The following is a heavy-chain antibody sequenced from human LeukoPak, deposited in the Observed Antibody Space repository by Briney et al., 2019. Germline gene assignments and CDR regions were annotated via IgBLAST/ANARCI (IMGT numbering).Heavy chain of an antibody. CDR1: GFTFSSYG. D-gene: IGHD3-22*01. V-gene: IGHV3-30*02. Sequence: GGSLRLSCAASGFTFSSYGMHWVRQAPGKGLEWVAFIRYDGSNKYSADSVKGRFTISRDNSKNTLYLQMNSLRAEDTAVYYCAKDWGVYDSSGYFFDYWGQGTLVTVSS. CDR2: IRYDGSNK. J-gene: IGHJ4*02. CDR3: AKDWGVYDSSGYFFDY.